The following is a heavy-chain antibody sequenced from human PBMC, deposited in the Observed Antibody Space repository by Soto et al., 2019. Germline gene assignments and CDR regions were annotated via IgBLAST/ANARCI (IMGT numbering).Heavy chain of an antibody. J-gene: IGHJ4*02. D-gene: IGHD3-22*01. V-gene: IGHV3-11*06. CDR2: ISPGSRYP. CDR1: GFTFGDSY. Sequence: PGGSLRLSCAGSGFTFGDSYMSWIRQAPGKGLEWLSYISPGSRYPAYADSVKGRFTISRDNAKNSLYLQMNSLRDEDTAVYYCARGTHYYDSIGYSHFFDYWGQGTLVTVSS. CDR3: ARGTHYYDSIGYSHFFDY.